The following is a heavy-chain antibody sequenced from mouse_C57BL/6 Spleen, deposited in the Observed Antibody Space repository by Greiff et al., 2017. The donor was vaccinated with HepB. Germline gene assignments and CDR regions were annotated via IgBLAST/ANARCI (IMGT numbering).Heavy chain of an antibody. J-gene: IGHJ4*01. D-gene: IGHD2-1*01. Sequence: QVQLKESGPELVKPGASVKISCKASGYAFSSSWMNWVKQRPGKGLEWIGRIYPGDGDTNYNGKFKGKATLTADKSSSTAYMQLSSLTSEDSAVYFCARRDGNYLYYAMDYWGQGTSVTVSS. V-gene: IGHV1-82*01. CDR2: IYPGDGDT. CDR3: ARRDGNYLYYAMDY. CDR1: GYAFSSSW.